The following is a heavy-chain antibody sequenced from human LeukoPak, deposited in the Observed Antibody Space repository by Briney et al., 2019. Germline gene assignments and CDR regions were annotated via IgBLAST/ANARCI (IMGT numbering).Heavy chain of an antibody. CDR3: AISGYSYGKVIDY. Sequence: PSETLSLTCTVSGGSISSGSYYWSWIRQPAGKGLEWIGRIYTGGSTNYNPSLKSRVTISVDTSKNQFSLKLSSVTAADTAVYYCAISGYSYGKVIDYWGQGTLVTVSS. J-gene: IGHJ4*02. V-gene: IGHV4-61*02. CDR1: GGSISSGSYY. D-gene: IGHD5-18*01. CDR2: IYTGGST.